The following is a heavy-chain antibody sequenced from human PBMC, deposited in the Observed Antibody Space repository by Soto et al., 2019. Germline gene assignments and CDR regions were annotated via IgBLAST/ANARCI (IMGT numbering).Heavy chain of an antibody. CDR2: IYHSGST. D-gene: IGHD5-12*01. Sequence: SETLSLTCAVSGGSISSSNWWSWVRQPPGKGLEWIGEIYHSGSTNYNPSLKSRVTISVDKSKNQFSLKLSSVTAADTAVYYCARGLRDGYNGLYFQHWGQGTLVTVSS. CDR3: ARGLRDGYNGLYFQH. J-gene: IGHJ1*01. CDR1: GGSISSSNW. V-gene: IGHV4-4*02.